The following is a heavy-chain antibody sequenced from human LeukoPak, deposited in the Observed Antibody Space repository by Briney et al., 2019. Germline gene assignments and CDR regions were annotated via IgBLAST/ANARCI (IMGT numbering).Heavy chain of an antibody. J-gene: IGHJ4*02. D-gene: IGHD2-15*01. V-gene: IGHV3-48*03. CDR1: GFTFSSYE. CDR3: ARVQPGYSGSGWIDY. CDR2: ISSSGSTI. Sequence: PGGSLRLSCAASGFTFSSYEMNWVRQDPGKGLEWVSYISSSGSTIYYADSVKGRFTISRDNAKNSLYLQMNSLRAEDTAVYYCARVQPGYSGSGWIDYWGQGTLVTVSS.